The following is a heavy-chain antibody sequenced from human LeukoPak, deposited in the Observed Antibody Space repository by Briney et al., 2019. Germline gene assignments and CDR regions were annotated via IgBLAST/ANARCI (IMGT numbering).Heavy chain of an antibody. V-gene: IGHV4-39*07. CDR1: GGSISSSSYY. CDR2: IYYSGST. D-gene: IGHD3-22*01. Sequence: PSETLSLTCTVSGGSISSSSYYWGWIRQPPGKGLEWIGSIYYSGSTYYNPSLKSRVTISVDTSKNQFSLKLSSVTAADTAVYYCARDAYYYDSSGPLGYFDYWGQGTLVTVSS. J-gene: IGHJ4*02. CDR3: ARDAYYYDSSGPLGYFDY.